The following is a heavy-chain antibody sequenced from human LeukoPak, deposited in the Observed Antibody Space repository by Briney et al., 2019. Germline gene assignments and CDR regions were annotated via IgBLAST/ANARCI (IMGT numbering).Heavy chain of an antibody. V-gene: IGHV4-59*12. CDR1: GGSISSYY. CDR3: ASKRWLQSSFDY. CDR2: IYYSGST. D-gene: IGHD5-24*01. Sequence: SETLSLTCTVSGGSISSYYWSWIRQPPGKGLEWIGYIYYSGSTNYNPSLKSRVTISVDTSKNQFSLKLSSVTAADTAVYYCASKRWLQSSFDYWGQGTLVTVSS. J-gene: IGHJ4*02.